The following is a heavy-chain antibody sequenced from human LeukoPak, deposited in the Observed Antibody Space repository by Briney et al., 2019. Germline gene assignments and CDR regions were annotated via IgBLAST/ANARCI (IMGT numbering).Heavy chain of an antibody. D-gene: IGHD1-14*01. J-gene: IGHJ6*04. CDR2: TRNKAKSYTT. Sequence: GGSLRLSCAASGYTFSDHYMDWVRQAPGGGLEWNGRTRNKAKSYTTKYAASVTGRLTISRDDSKDSVYLQINSLKTEDTAVYYCARGAGPANSYNPGYYYGMDVWGKGTTVTVSS. V-gene: IGHV3-72*01. CDR1: GYTFSDHY. CDR3: ARGAGPANSYNPGYYYGMDV.